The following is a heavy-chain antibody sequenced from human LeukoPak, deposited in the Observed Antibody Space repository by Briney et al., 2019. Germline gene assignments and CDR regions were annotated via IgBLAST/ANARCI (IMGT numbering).Heavy chain of an antibody. CDR1: GYTFTSYG. CDR2: ISTYDGNT. Sequence: ASVKVSCKASGYTFTSYGISWVRQAPGQGLEWMGWISTYDGNTKYAQTVQGRVTMTKDTSATTAYMELRSLRSDDTAVYYCARDGVLRAPGWFDSWGQGTLVTVSP. D-gene: IGHD3-10*01. CDR3: ARDGVLRAPGWFDS. V-gene: IGHV1-18*01. J-gene: IGHJ5*01.